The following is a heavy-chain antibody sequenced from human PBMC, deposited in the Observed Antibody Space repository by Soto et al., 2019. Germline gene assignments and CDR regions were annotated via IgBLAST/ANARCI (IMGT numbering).Heavy chain of an antibody. V-gene: IGHV1-18*01. Sequence: ASVKVSCKASGYTFTSYGISWVRQAPGQGLEWMGWISAYNGNTNYAQKLQGRVTMTTDTSTSTAYMELRSLRSDDTAVYYCARDAGLRYFDWLLYYYGMDVWGQGTTVTVFS. J-gene: IGHJ6*02. D-gene: IGHD3-9*01. CDR2: ISAYNGNT. CDR3: ARDAGLRYFDWLLYYYGMDV. CDR1: GYTFTSYG.